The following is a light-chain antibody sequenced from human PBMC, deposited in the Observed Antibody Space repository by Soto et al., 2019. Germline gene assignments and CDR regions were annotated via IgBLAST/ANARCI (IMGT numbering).Light chain of an antibody. CDR2: RNN. CDR3: ATWDDSLSGPV. CDR1: SSSIGSNP. V-gene: IGLV1-44*01. Sequence: QSVLTQPPSASATPGQRVTISCSGSSSSIGSNPVHWYQQLPGMAPKVLIYRNNERPSGVPDRFSGSKSGTSASLAISGLQSADEADYYCATWDDSLSGPVFGTGTKGTVL. J-gene: IGLJ1*01.